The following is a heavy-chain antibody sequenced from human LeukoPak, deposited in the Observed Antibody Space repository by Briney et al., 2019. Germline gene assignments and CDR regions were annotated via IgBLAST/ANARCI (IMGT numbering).Heavy chain of an antibody. V-gene: IGHV3-30-3*01. CDR1: GFTFSSYA. D-gene: IGHD3-3*01. CDR3: ARDRRTIFGVVIGTPSLDY. J-gene: IGHJ4*02. Sequence: PGGSLRLSCAASGFTFSSYAMHWVRQAPGKGLEWVAVISYDGSNKYYADSVKGRFTISRDNSKNTLYLQMNSLRAEDTAVYYCARDRRTIFGVVIGTPSLDYWGQGTLVTVSS. CDR2: ISYDGSNK.